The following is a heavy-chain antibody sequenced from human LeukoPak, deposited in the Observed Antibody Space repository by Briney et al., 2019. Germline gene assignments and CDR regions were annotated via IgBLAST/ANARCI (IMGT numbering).Heavy chain of an antibody. D-gene: IGHD3-22*01. CDR1: GGTFSSYA. Sequence: ASVKVSCKASGGTFSSYAISRVRQAPGQGLEWMGWINTNTGNPTYAQGFTGRFVFSLDTAVSTAYLQISSLKAEDTAVYYCARVVYDSSGYYDPAYYLDYWGQGTLVTVSS. V-gene: IGHV7-4-1*02. CDR3: ARVVYDSSGYYDPAYYLDY. J-gene: IGHJ4*02. CDR2: INTNTGNP.